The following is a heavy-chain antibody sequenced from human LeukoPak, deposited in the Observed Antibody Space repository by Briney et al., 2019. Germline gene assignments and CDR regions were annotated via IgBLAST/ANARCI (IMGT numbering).Heavy chain of an antibody. D-gene: IGHD5-18*01. CDR2: INNRGST. CDR1: GGSISSGGYS. Sequence: SETLSLTCTVSGGSISSGGYSWTWLRQPPGKGLEWIGYINNRGSTYSNPSLKSRHTISVDTSKNQFSLKLTSLNATDTAVYYCARGNRGYSYYYDYWGQGTLVTVSS. J-gene: IGHJ4*02. CDR3: ARGNRGYSYYYDY. V-gene: IGHV4-30-4*08.